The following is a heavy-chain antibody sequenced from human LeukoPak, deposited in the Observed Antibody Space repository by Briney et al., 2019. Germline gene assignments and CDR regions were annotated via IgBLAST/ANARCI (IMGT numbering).Heavy chain of an antibody. CDR3: AGGSDLGF. CDR2: ISSSGDTI. D-gene: IGHD3-10*01. J-gene: IGHJ4*02. CDR1: GFTISSYW. Sequence: PGGSLRLSCAASGFTISSYWMTWVRQAPGKGLEGVSYISSSGDTIYYADSVKGRFTVSRDNAKNSLYLQMDSLRAEDTAVYYCAGGSDLGFWGQGTLVTVSS. V-gene: IGHV3-48*04.